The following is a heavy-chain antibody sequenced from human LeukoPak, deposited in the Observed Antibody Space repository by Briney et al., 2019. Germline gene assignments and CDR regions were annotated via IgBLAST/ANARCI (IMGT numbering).Heavy chain of an antibody. J-gene: IGHJ4*02. D-gene: IGHD6-13*01. CDR3: ARGGYSHYDY. Sequence: GGSLRLSCAASEFTFSSYRMDWVRQAPGKGLEWVASISSGSIEIYYADAVKGRFTISRDNAKNSLYLRMSSLRGEDTAVYYCARGGYSHYDYWGPGTLVTVSS. V-gene: IGHV3-21*01. CDR2: ISSGSIEI. CDR1: EFTFSSYR.